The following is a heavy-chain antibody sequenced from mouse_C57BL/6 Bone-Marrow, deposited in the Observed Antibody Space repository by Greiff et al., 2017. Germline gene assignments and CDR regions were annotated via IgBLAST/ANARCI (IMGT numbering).Heavy chain of an antibody. CDR3: ARDRSWVAWFAY. V-gene: IGHV3-6*01. CDR2: ISYDGSN. D-gene: IGHD4-1*01. J-gene: IGHJ3*01. Sequence: EVQLQQSGPGLVKPSQSLSLTCSVTGYSITSGYYWNWIRQFPGNKLEWMGYISYDGSNNYNPSLKNRISITRDTSKNQFFLKLNSVTTEDTATYYCARDRSWVAWFAYWGQGTLVTVSA. CDR1: GYSITSGYY.